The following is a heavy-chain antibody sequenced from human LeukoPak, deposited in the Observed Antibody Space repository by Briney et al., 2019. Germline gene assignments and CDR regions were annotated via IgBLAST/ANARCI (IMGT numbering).Heavy chain of an antibody. CDR1: GYTFTSYD. J-gene: IGHJ6*02. CDR3: ARAISITGTTYYYYGMDV. Sequence: GASVKVSCKASGYTFTSYDINWVRQATGQGLEWMGWMNPNSGNTGYAQKFQGRVTMTRNTSISTAYMELSSLRSEDTAVYYCARAISITGTTYYYYGMDVWGQGTTVTVSS. V-gene: IGHV1-8*01. CDR2: MNPNSGNT. D-gene: IGHD1-7*01.